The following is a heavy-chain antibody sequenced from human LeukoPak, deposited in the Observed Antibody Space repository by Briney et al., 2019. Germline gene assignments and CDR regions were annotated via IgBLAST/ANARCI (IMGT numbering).Heavy chain of an antibody. D-gene: IGHD4-17*01. V-gene: IGHV4-34*01. J-gene: IGHJ2*01. Sequence: SETLSLTCAVYGGSFSGYYWSWIRQPPGKGLEWIGEINHSGSTNYNPSLKSRVTISVDTSKNQFSLKLSSVTAADTAVYYCARDWLGYGDYWYFDLWGRGTLVTVSS. CDR3: ARDWLGYGDYWYFDL. CDR2: INHSGST. CDR1: GGSFSGYY.